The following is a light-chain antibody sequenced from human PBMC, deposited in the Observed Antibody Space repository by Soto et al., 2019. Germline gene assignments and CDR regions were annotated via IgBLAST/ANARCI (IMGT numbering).Light chain of an antibody. J-gene: IGKJ2*01. CDR2: GAS. CDR1: QSVSSSY. CDR3: QQYGSSPLYT. V-gene: IGKV3-20*01. Sequence: DIVLTQSPGTLSLSPGERATLSCRASQSVSSSYLAWYQQKPGQAPRLLIYGASSRATGIPDRFSGSGSGTYFTLTIIRLEPEDFAVYYCQQYGSSPLYTFGQGTKLEIK.